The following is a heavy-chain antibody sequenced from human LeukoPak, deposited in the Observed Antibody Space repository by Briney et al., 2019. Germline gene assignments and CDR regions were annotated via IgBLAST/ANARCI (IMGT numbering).Heavy chain of an antibody. J-gene: IGHJ4*02. CDR1: GGSISSYY. CDR2: IYYSGST. CDR3: ARDSVSFRSGYYSEDYYFDY. Sequence: SETLSLTCTVSGGSISSYYWSWIRQPPGKGLEWIGYIYYSGSTNYNPSLKSRVTISVDTSKNQFSLKLSSVTAADTAVYYCARDSVSFRSGYYSEDYYFDYWGQGTLVTVSS. V-gene: IGHV4-59*12. D-gene: IGHD3-3*01.